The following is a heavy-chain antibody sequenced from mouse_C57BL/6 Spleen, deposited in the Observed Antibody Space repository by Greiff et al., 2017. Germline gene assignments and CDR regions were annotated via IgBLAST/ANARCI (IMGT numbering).Heavy chain of an antibody. V-gene: IGHV1-15*01. Sequence: VKLMESGAELVRPGASVTLSCKASGYTFTDYEMHWVKQTPVHGLEWIGAIDPETGGTAYNQKFKGKAILTADKSSSTAYMELRSLTSEDSAVYYCTRSGDYIGDAMDDWGQGTSVTVSS. CDR3: TRSGDYIGDAMDD. D-gene: IGHD2-13*01. CDR2: IDPETGGT. J-gene: IGHJ4*01. CDR1: GYTFTDYE.